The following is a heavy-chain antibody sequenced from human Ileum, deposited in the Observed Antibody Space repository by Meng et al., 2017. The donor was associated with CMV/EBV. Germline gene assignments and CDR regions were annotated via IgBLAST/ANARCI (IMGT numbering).Heavy chain of an antibody. CDR3: AGDHYDSSGYYNFDY. V-gene: IGHV1-2*02. Sequence: ASVKVSCKASGYTFTGYYMHWVRQAPGQGLEWMGWINPNSGGTNYAQKFQGRVTMTRDTSISTAYMEVSRLRSDDTAVYYCAGDHYDSSGYYNFDYWGQGTLVTFSS. CDR2: INPNSGGT. CDR1: GYTFTGYY. D-gene: IGHD3-22*01. J-gene: IGHJ4*02.